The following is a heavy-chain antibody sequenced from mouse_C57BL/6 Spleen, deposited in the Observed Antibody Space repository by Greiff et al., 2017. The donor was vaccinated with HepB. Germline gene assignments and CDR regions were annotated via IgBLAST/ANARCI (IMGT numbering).Heavy chain of an antibody. J-gene: IGHJ3*01. V-gene: IGHV5-6*01. Sequence: EVQVVESGGDLVKPGGSLKLSCAASGFTFSSYGMSWVRQTPDKRLEWVATISSGGSYTYYPDSVKGRFTISRDNAKNTLYLQMSSLKSEDTAMYYCARRQLRLAWFAYWGQGTLVTVSA. CDR1: GFTFSSYG. CDR3: ARRQLRLAWFAY. D-gene: IGHD3-2*02. CDR2: ISSGGSYT.